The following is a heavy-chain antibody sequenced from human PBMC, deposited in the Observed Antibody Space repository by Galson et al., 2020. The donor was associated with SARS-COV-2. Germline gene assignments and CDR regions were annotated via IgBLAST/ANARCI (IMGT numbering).Heavy chain of an antibody. CDR3: AKDQNSVTTAFDS. CDR1: GFIFGDYA. CDR2: ITSGGRT. J-gene: IGHJ4*02. V-gene: IGHV3-23*01. D-gene: IGHD4-17*01. Sequence: GSLRLSCAASGFIFGDYAMSWVRQAPGKGLEWVSGITSGGRTHYADSVNGRFTVSRDNSKTTLFLHLDSLSADDTAVYYCAKDQNSVTTAFDSWGQGTLVTVSS.